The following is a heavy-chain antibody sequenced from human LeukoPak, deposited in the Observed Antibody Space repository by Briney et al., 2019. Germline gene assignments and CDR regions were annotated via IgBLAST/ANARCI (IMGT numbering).Heavy chain of an antibody. CDR2: INHSGTT. CDR1: GGSLSDYY. V-gene: IGHV4-34*01. Sequence: SETLSLTCAVHGGSLSDYYWGWIRQSPGKGLEWIGEINHSGTTNYNPSLKSRVTISLDTSNNQFSLKLSSVTAADTAMYYCARAAGCMGVWGKGTTVTVSS. CDR3: ARAAGCMGV. J-gene: IGHJ6*04.